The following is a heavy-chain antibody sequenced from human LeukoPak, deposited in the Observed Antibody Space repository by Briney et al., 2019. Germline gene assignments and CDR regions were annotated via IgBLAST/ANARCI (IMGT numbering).Heavy chain of an antibody. V-gene: IGHV3-23*01. Sequence: PGGSPRLSSAASRFAFSDYAMSWVRQAPGRGLEWVSVISGGDIYTYYADSVKGRFTISRDYSKNLLYLQMNGLTADDTAVYFCGKSPTADYNYYLYMEVWGKGTTVTVS. CDR1: RFAFSDYA. D-gene: IGHD5-24*01. J-gene: IGHJ6*03. CDR3: GKSPTADYNYYLYMEV. CDR2: ISGGDIYT.